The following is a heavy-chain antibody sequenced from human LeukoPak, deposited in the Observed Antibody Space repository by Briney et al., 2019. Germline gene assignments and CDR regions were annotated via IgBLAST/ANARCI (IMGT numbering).Heavy chain of an antibody. D-gene: IGHD2-2*01. V-gene: IGHV3-48*01. J-gene: IGHJ4*02. CDR1: GFTFSSYA. CDR3: ARDLKTAMDYFDY. Sequence: GGSLRLSCAASGFTFSSYAMSWVRQAPGKGLEWVSYISSSSSTIYYADSVKGRFTISRDNSKNTLFLQMNSLRPEDTAVYYCARDLKTAMDYFDYWGQGALVTVSS. CDR2: ISSSSSTI.